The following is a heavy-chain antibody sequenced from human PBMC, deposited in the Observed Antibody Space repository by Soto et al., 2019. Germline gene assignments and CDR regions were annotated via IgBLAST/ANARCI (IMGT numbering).Heavy chain of an antibody. V-gene: IGHV1-69*01. Sequence: QVQLVQSGAEVKKPGSSVKVSCKASGGTFSSYAISWVRQAPGQGLGGMGGIIPIFGTANYAQKFQGRATITADESTSTADMELSSLRSEDTAGYYCARARGDYGDYEFDYWGQGTLVTVSS. D-gene: IGHD4-17*01. CDR1: GGTFSSYA. CDR2: IIPIFGTA. CDR3: ARARGDYGDYEFDY. J-gene: IGHJ4*02.